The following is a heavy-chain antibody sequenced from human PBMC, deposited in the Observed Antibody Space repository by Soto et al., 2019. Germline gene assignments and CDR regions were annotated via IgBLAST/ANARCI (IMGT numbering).Heavy chain of an antibody. D-gene: IGHD3-10*01. CDR3: AREYYGSGHAFDI. V-gene: IGHV4-59*01. Sequence: SETLSLICTVSGGSISSYYWSWIRQPPGKGLEWIGYIYYSGSTNYNPSLKSRVTISVDTSKNQFSLKLSSVTAADTAVYYCAREYYGSGHAFDIWGKGTMVTVS. CDR2: IYYSGST. CDR1: GGSISSYY. J-gene: IGHJ3*02.